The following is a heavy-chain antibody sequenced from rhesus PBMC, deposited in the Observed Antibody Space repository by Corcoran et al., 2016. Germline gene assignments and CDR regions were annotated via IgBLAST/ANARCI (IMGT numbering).Heavy chain of an antibody. Sequence: QVQLQESGPGVGKPSETLSLTCAGSGGSISGSNWWTWISQPPGKGLEGIGYIYCSRTSPTYRPSYKRRVTISKDTSKHQFSLRLSSVTAADTAVYCCARATYTYGHLDYWGQGVLVTVSS. J-gene: IGHJ4*01. CDR2: IYCSRTSP. CDR3: ARATYTYGHLDY. V-gene: IGHV4S10*01. CDR1: GGSISGSNW. D-gene: IGHD5-36*01.